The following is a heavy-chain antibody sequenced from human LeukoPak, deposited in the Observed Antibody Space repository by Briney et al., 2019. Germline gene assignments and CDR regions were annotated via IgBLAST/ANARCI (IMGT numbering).Heavy chain of an antibody. CDR1: GFTFSAYA. CDR2: IGSDNKP. J-gene: IGHJ4*02. D-gene: IGHD1-14*01. Sequence: GGSLRLSCEASGFTFSAYAMTWVRQAPGQGLEWVSSIGSDNKPHYSESVKGRFAISRDNAKNTLYLQMNSLRAEDTAVYYCASARYITNIIDYWGQGTLVTVSS. V-gene: IGHV3-69-1*01. CDR3: ASARYITNIIDY.